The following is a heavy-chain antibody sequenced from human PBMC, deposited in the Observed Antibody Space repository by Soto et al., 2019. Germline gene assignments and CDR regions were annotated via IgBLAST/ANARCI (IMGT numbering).Heavy chain of an antibody. CDR3: ATRAPLRYFDRDAFDI. Sequence: QVPLVQSGAEVKKPGASVKVSCKASGYTFTSYGISWVRQAPGQGLEWMGWISAYNGNTNYAQKLQGRVTMTTDTSTSTAYMELWSLRSDDTAVYYCATRAPLRYFDRDAFDIWGQGTMVTVSS. D-gene: IGHD3-9*01. J-gene: IGHJ3*02. CDR1: GYTFTSYG. V-gene: IGHV1-18*01. CDR2: ISAYNGNT.